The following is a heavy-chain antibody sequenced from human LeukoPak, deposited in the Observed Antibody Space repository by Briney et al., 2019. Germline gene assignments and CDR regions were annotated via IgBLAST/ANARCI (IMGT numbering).Heavy chain of an antibody. CDR2: INPSGGST. D-gene: IGHD3-10*01. Sequence: ASVKVSCKAPGYTFTSYYMHWVRQAPGQGLEWMGIINPSGGSTSYAQKFQGRVTMTRDMSTSTVYMELSSLRSEDTAVYYCARATPLITMVRGVIITRYFDYWGQGTLVTVSS. V-gene: IGHV1-46*01. J-gene: IGHJ4*02. CDR3: ARATPLITMVRGVIITRYFDY. CDR1: GYTFTSYY.